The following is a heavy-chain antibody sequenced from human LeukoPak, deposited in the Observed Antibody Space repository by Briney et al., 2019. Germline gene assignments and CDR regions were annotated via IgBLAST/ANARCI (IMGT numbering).Heavy chain of an antibody. CDR2: INHSGST. V-gene: IGHV4-34*01. D-gene: IGHD3-3*01. Sequence: SETLSLTCAVYGGSFSGYYWSWIRQPPGKGLEWIGEINHSGSTNYNPSLKSRVTISVDTSKNQFSLKLSSVTAADTAVYYCARGREERVLRFLEPGFDYWGQGTLVTVSS. J-gene: IGHJ4*02. CDR3: ARGREERVLRFLEPGFDY. CDR1: GGSFSGYY.